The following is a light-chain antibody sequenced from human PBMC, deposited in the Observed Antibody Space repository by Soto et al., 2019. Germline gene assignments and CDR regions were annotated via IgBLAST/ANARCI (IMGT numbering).Light chain of an antibody. CDR2: GAS. Sequence: EIVMTQSPATLSVSPGERATLSCRASQTVADSLVWYQQKPGQPPRPLIKGASTRATGIPATFSGSGSGTEFTLTISSLQSEDFAVYYCQQYGTSPITFGQGTRLEIK. J-gene: IGKJ5*01. V-gene: IGKV3-15*01. CDR3: QQYGTSPIT. CDR1: QTVADS.